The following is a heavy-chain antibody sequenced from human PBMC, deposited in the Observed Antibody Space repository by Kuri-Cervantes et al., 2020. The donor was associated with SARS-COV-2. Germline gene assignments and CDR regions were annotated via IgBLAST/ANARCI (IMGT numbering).Heavy chain of an antibody. CDR2: IYHSGST. J-gene: IGHJ6*02. CDR3: ARTGWFGENYYGMDV. V-gene: IGHV4-30-2*01. CDR1: GGSISSGGYS. Sequence: SETLSLTGAVSGGSISSGGYSWSWIRQPPGKGLEWIGYIYHSGSTYYNPSLKSRVTISVDRSKNQFSLKLSSVTAADTAVYYCARTGWFGENYYGMDVWGQGTTVTVSS. D-gene: IGHD3-10*01.